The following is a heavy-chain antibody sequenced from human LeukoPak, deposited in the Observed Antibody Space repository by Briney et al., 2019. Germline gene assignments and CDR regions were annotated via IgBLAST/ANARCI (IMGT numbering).Heavy chain of an antibody. D-gene: IGHD5-24*01. CDR3: AKEDGYGSYDY. CDR1: GFTFSNYP. CDR2: ISGSGGST. V-gene: IGHV3-23*01. Sequence: TGGSLRLSCAASGFTFSNYPMGWVRQAPGKGLEWVSAISGSGGSTYYADSVKGRFTISRDNSKNTLYLQMNSLRAEDTAVYYCAKEDGYGSYDYWGQGTLVTVSS. J-gene: IGHJ4*02.